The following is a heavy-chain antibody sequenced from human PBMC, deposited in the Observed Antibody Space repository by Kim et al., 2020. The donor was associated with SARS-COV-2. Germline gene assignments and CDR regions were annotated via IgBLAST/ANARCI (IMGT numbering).Heavy chain of an antibody. CDR1: GYSFTDYW. CDR3: ARAPSGTLSPYYFDF. D-gene: IGHD1-26*01. J-gene: IGHJ4*02. Sequence: GESLKISCKGSGYSFTDYWIGWVRQMPGKGLEWMGIIYPGDSDTKYSPSFQGQVTISADDSISTAYVQWSSLTASDTAIYYCARAPSGTLSPYYFDFWGQ. V-gene: IGHV5-51*01. CDR2: IYPGDSDT.